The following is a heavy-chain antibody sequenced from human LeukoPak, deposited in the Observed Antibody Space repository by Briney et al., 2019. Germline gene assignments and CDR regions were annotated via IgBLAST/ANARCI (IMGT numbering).Heavy chain of an antibody. J-gene: IGHJ4*02. V-gene: IGHV3-48*02. Sequence: GGSLRLSCAASGFTFSSYSMNWVRQAPGKGLEWVSYISSSSSTIYYADSVKGRFTISRDNAKNSLYLQVNSLRDEDTAVYYCARDLFFDAYWGQGTLVTVSS. CDR2: ISSSSSTI. D-gene: IGHD3-3*01. CDR3: ARDLFFDAY. CDR1: GFTFSSYS.